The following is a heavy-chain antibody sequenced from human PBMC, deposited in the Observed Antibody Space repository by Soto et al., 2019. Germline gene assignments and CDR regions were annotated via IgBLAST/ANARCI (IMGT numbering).Heavy chain of an antibody. CDR2: ITSSGSDT. V-gene: IGHV3-23*01. CDR3: AKLGSICWSPHYYIDY. Sequence: GGSLRLSCAASGFIFYNYAMGWVRQAPGKGLEWVSAITSSGSDTYYVDSVKGRFTISRDNSKNTLYLQMNSLRAEDTAVYYCAKLGSICWSPHYYIDYWGQGTLVTVSS. D-gene: IGHD3-10*01. J-gene: IGHJ4*02. CDR1: GFIFYNYA.